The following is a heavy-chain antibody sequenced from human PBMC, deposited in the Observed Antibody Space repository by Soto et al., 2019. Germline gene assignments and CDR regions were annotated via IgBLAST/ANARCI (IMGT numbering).Heavy chain of an antibody. Sequence: QVQLVQAGAEVKKPGSSVKVSCKASGGTCSSYAISWVRQAPGQGLEWMGGIIPIFGTANYAQKFQGRVTITADESTSTAYMELSSLRSEATAVYYCARVRAVAGTRGGDYWGQGTLVTVSS. D-gene: IGHD6-19*01. J-gene: IGHJ4*02. CDR1: GGTCSSYA. V-gene: IGHV1-69*01. CDR2: IIPIFGTA. CDR3: ARVRAVAGTRGGDY.